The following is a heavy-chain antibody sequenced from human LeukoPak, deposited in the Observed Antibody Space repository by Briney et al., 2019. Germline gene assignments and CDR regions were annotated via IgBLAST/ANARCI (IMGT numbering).Heavy chain of an antibody. CDR2: INHSGST. D-gene: IGHD2-21*02. V-gene: IGHV4-34*01. Sequence: SETLSLTCAVYGGSFSGYYWSWIRQPPGKGLEWIGEINHSGSTNYNPSLKSRVTISVDTSKNQFSLKLSSATAADTAVYYCARAKGAYCGGDCYGDAFDIWGQGTMVTVSS. CDR3: ARAKGAYCGGDCYGDAFDI. CDR1: GGSFSGYY. J-gene: IGHJ3*02.